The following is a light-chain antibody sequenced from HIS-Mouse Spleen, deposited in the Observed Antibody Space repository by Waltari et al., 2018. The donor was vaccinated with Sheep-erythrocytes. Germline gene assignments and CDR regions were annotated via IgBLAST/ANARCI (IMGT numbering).Light chain of an antibody. V-gene: IGLV2-14*01. CDR3: SSYTSSSTLVV. Sequence: QSALTQPASVSGSPGQSITISCTGTSSYVGGYNYVSGYQQHPGKAPKLMIYEVSNRPSGVSNRFSGSKSGNTASLTISGLQAEDEADYYCSSYTSSSTLVVFGGGTKLTVL. CDR2: EVS. CDR1: SSYVGGYNY. J-gene: IGLJ2*01.